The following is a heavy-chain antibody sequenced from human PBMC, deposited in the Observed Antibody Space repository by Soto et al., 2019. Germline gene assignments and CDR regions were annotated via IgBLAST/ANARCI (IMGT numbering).Heavy chain of an antibody. CDR3: ARAAHYSSPFRWFDP. Sequence: PSETLSLTCTVSGGSISSGGYYWSWIRQHPGKGLERIGYIYYSGSTYYNPSLKSRVTISVDTSKNQFSLKLSSVTAADTAVYYCARAAHYSSPFRWFDPWGQGTLVTVSS. V-gene: IGHV4-31*03. CDR1: GGSISSGGYY. CDR2: IYYSGST. J-gene: IGHJ5*02. D-gene: IGHD6-13*01.